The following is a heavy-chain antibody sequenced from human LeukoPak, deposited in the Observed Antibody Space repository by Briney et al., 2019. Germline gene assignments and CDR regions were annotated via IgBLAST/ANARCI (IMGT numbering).Heavy chain of an antibody. CDR3: ARRHGVSVAFDI. J-gene: IGHJ3*02. CDR1: GYTFTGYY. V-gene: IGHV1-2*02. D-gene: IGHD4-17*01. Sequence: ASVKVSCKASGYTFTGYYMHWVRQAPGQGLEWMGWINPNSGGTNYAQKFQGRVTITRNTSISTAYMELSSLRSEDTAVYYCARRHGVSVAFDIWGQGTMVTVSS. CDR2: INPNSGGT.